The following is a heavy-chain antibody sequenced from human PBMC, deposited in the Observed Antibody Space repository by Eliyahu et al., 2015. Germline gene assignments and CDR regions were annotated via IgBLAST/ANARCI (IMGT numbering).Heavy chain of an antibody. CDR1: GXSIXSXDXX. CDR3: ARHSYSSASRAYMFDP. V-gene: IGHV4-39*01. J-gene: IGHJ5*02. D-gene: IGHD3-22*01. CDR2: XYYSGST. Sequence: QLQLQESGPGLVKPSETLSLTCTVSGXSIXSXDXXWGXIRXPPGKGLEWIGSXYYSGSTYXNPSLKSRVSVSVDTSKNQFSLKLSSVTAADTAVYYCARHSYSSASRAYMFDPWGQGTLVTVSS.